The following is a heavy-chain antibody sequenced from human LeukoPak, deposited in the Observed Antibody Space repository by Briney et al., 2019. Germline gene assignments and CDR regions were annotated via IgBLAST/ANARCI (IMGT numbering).Heavy chain of an antibody. J-gene: IGHJ4*02. D-gene: IGHD3-22*01. Sequence: GRSLRLSCAASGFTFSSYGMHWVRQPPGKGLEWVAVISYNGSNKYYADSVKGRFTISRDNSKNTLYLQMNSLRAEDTAVYYCAKWLTYDSSGYNHDYWGQGTLVTVSS. V-gene: IGHV3-30*18. CDR2: ISYNGSNK. CDR1: GFTFSSYG. CDR3: AKWLTYDSSGYNHDY.